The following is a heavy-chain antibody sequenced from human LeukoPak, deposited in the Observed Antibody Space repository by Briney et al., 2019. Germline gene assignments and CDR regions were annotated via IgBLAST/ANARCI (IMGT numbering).Heavy chain of an antibody. Sequence: GGSLRLSCAASGFTFDDYAMHWVRQAPGKGLEWVSGISWNSGSIGYADSVKGRFTISRDNAKNSLYLQMNSLRAEDTALYYCAKAVSSRWYSANFDYWGQGTLVTVSS. CDR1: GFTFDDYA. V-gene: IGHV3-9*01. J-gene: IGHJ4*02. CDR3: AKAVSSRWYSANFDY. D-gene: IGHD6-13*01. CDR2: ISWNSGSI.